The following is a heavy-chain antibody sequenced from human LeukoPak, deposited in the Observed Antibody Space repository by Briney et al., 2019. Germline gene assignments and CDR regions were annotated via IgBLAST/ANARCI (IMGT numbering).Heavy chain of an antibody. V-gene: IGHV4-4*07. CDR1: GGSISSYY. J-gene: IGHJ6*02. Sequence: SETLSLTCTVSGGSISSYYWSWIRQPAGKGLEWIGRIYTSGSTNYNPSLKSRVTMSVDTSKNQFSLKLSSVTAADTAVYYCARDSGYSSGWRYCYYGMDVWGQGTTVTVSS. D-gene: IGHD6-19*01. CDR3: ARDSGYSSGWRYCYYGMDV. CDR2: IYTSGST.